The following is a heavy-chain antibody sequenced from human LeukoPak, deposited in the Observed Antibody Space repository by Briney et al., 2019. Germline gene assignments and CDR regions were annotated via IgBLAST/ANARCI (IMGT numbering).Heavy chain of an antibody. CDR1: GFTFSSYG. D-gene: IGHD3-3*01. J-gene: IGHJ4*02. Sequence: GGSLRLSCAASGFTFSSYGMHWVRQAPGKGLEWVAVISYDGSNKYYADSVKGRFTISRDNSKNTLYLQMNSLKTEDTAVYYCTTEKGLTIFGVVITYYFDYWGQGTLVTVSS. CDR2: ISYDGSNK. CDR3: TTEKGLTIFGVVITYYFDY. V-gene: IGHV3-30*03.